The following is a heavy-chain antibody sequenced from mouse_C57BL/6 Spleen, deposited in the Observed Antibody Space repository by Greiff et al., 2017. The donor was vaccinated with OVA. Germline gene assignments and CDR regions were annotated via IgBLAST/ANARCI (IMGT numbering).Heavy chain of an antibody. D-gene: IGHD2-1*01. CDR2: IYPGDGDT. CDR1: GYAFSSSW. J-gene: IGHJ3*01. V-gene: IGHV1-82*01. CDR3: ASLYGNSWFAY. Sequence: VQLQQSGPELVKPGASVKISCKASGYAFSSSWMNWVKQRPGKGLEWIGRIYPGDGDTNYNGKFKGKATLTADKSSSTAYMQLSSLTSEDSAVYFCASLYGNSWFAYWGQGTLVTVSA.